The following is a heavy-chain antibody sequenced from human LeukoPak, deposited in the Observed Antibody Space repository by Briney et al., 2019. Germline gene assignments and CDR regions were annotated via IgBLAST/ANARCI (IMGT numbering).Heavy chain of an antibody. V-gene: IGHV3-33*01. J-gene: IGHJ4*02. Sequence: GRSLRLSCAASGFTFSSYGMHWVRQAPGKGLEWVAVIWYDGSNKYYADSVKGRFTISRDNSKNTLYLQMNSLRAEDTAVYYCARDDSSFLGCTRGLGYWGQGTLVTVSS. CDR2: IWYDGSNK. CDR1: GFTFSSYG. CDR3: ARDDSSFLGCTRGLGY. D-gene: IGHD3-22*01.